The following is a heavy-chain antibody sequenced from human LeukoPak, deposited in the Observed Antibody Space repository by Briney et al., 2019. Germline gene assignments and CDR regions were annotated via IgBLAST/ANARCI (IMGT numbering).Heavy chain of an antibody. Sequence: GESLKISCEGSGYSFTIYWIGWVRQMPGKGLDWMGIIYPGDSDVRYNPSFQGQVTISADKSINTAYLQWSSLKASDTAMYYCARLCRYCSGGDCYPYYFDNWGQGTLVTVSS. CDR1: GYSFTIYW. V-gene: IGHV5-51*01. J-gene: IGHJ4*02. CDR3: ARLCRYCSGGDCYPYYFDN. D-gene: IGHD2-15*01. CDR2: IYPGDSDV.